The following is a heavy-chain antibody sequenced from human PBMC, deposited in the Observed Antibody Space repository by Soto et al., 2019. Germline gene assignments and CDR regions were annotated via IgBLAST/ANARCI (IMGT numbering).Heavy chain of an antibody. CDR2: LYWDDDK. D-gene: IGHD3-10*01. CDR1: GFSLTTSGVG. CDR3: ALHPYYGLGSYTFDY. Sequence: QITLKESGPTLVRRTQTLTLTCTSSGFSLTTSGVGVGWIRQPPGKPLEWLAVLYWDDDKRYSSSLKSRHTITKDTTKHQVVLTMTNMDPVDTATYDCALHPYYGLGSYTFDYWGQGTLVTVSS. V-gene: IGHV2-5*02. J-gene: IGHJ4*02.